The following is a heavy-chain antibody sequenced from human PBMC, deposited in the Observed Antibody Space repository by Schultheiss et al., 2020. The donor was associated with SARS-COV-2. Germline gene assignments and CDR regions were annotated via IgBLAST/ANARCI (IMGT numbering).Heavy chain of an antibody. Sequence: GGSLRLSCVASGFTFSSYGMHWVRQAPGKGLEWVSYISSSSSTIYYADSVKGRFTISRDNAMDTVYLQMNSLGAEDTAVYYCARGLGLGHAYFDYWGQGTLVTVSS. CDR3: ARGLGLGHAYFDY. D-gene: IGHD3/OR15-3a*01. J-gene: IGHJ4*02. CDR2: ISSSSSTI. CDR1: GFTFSSYG. V-gene: IGHV3-48*01.